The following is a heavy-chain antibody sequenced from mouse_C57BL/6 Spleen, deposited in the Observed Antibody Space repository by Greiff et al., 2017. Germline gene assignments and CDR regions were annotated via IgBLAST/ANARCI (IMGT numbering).Heavy chain of an antibody. CDR3: ARRRDYGYFDV. Sequence: QVQLQQPGAELVRPGSSVKLSCKASGYTFTSYWMHWVKQRPIQGLEWIGNIDPSDSETHYNQKFKDKATLTVDKSSSTAYMQLSSLTSEDSAVYYCARRRDYGYFDVWGTGTTVTVSS. J-gene: IGHJ1*03. CDR1: GYTFTSYW. CDR2: IDPSDSET. V-gene: IGHV1-52*01.